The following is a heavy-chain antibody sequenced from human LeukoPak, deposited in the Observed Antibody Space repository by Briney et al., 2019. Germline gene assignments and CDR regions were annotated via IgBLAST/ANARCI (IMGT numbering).Heavy chain of an antibody. CDR1: GGSLSDYY. J-gene: IGHJ4*02. CDR2: VYYTGTT. CDR3: ARGRGVYGDY. Sequence: SETLSLTCTVSGGSLSDYYWTWIRQPPGRRLEWIGYVYYTGTTNYNPSLKGRVTISVDTSKNQFSLKLNSVTAADTAMYYCARGRGVYGDYWGQGALVTVSS. V-gene: IGHV4-59*01. D-gene: IGHD2-8*01.